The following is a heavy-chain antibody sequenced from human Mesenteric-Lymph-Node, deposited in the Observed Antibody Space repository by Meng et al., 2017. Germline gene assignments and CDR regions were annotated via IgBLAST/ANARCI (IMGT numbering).Heavy chain of an antibody. CDR1: GYSISNNNW. CDR3: AKNGAYALDR. J-gene: IGHJ5*02. CDR2: VLHSGRT. D-gene: IGHD2-8*01. Sequence: QVQLPESGPGLVKPSGTLSLNFAVSGYSISNNNWWSWVRQPPGKGLEWIGEVLHSGRTNYNPSFNSRVTLSVDTSKNQLSLSLTSVTAADTAMYYCAKNGAYALDRWGQGILVTVSS. V-gene: IGHV4-4*02.